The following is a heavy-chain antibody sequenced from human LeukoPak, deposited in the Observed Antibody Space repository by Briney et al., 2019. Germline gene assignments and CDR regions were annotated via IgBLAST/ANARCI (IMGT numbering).Heavy chain of an antibody. CDR3: TRATRDVGIDY. J-gene: IGHJ4*02. D-gene: IGHD1-26*01. CDR1: RFTFSNYN. Sequence: GGSLRLSCIASRFTFSNYNMNWVRQAPGKGLEWVSHINYAGSTIYYADSVKGRFTISRDNAKNLLFLQINSLRAEDTAIYYCTRATRDVGIDYWGQGTLVTVSS. CDR2: INYAGSTI. V-gene: IGHV3-48*01.